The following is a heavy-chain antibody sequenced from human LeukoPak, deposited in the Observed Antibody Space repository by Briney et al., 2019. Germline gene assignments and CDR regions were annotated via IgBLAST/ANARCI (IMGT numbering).Heavy chain of an antibody. J-gene: IGHJ4*02. Sequence: GGSLRLSCAASGFTFSNYSMNWVRQAPGKGLEWVSSISSSSSYIFYADSVKGRFTISRDNAKNSLYLQMNSLRAEDTAVYYCAKVGRVVGAALVLGPEYYFDYWGQGTLVTVSS. D-gene: IGHD1-26*01. CDR3: AKVGRVVGAALVLGPEYYFDY. CDR1: GFTFSNYS. CDR2: ISSSSSYI. V-gene: IGHV3-21*04.